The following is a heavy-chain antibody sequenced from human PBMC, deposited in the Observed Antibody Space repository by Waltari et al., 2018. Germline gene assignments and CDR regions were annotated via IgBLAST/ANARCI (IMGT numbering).Heavy chain of an antibody. CDR1: GGSISSYY. V-gene: IGHV4-59*01. J-gene: IGHJ2*01. D-gene: IGHD3-3*01. Sequence: QVQLQESGPGLVKPSETLSLTCTVSGGSISSYYWSWIRQPPGKGLEWIGYIYYSGSTNYNPSLKSRVTISVDTSKNQFSLKLSSVTAADTAVYYCARNSYYDFWSGYYWYFDLWGRGTLVTVSS. CDR3: ARNSYYDFWSGYYWYFDL. CDR2: IYYSGST.